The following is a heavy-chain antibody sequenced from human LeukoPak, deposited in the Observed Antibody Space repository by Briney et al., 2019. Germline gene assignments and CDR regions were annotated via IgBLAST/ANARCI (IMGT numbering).Heavy chain of an antibody. CDR3: ARDVHVGAVAGDY. J-gene: IGHJ4*02. Sequence: SETLSLTCTVSGYSISSGYYWGWIRQPPGKGLEWIGSIYHSGSTYYNPSLKSRVTISVDTSKNQFSLKLTSVTAADTAVYYCARDVHVGAVAGDYWGQGILVTVSS. CDR1: GYSISSGYY. V-gene: IGHV4-38-2*02. CDR2: IYHSGST. D-gene: IGHD6-19*01.